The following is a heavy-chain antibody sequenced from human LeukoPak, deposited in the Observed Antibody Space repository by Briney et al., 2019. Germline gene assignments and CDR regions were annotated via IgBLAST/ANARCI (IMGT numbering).Heavy chain of an antibody. D-gene: IGHD6-13*01. CDR2: IRYDGSNK. V-gene: IGHV3-30*02. CDR1: GFTFSSYG. Sequence: GRSLRLSCAASGFTFSSYGMHWVRQAPGKGLEWVAFIRYDGSNKYYADSVKGRFTISRDNSKNTLYLQMNSLRAEDTAVYYCAKGRGLYSSSWFGAFDIWGQGTMVTVSS. J-gene: IGHJ3*02. CDR3: AKGRGLYSSSWFGAFDI.